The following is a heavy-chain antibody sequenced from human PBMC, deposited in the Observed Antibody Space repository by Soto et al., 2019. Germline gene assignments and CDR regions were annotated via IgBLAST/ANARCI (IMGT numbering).Heavy chain of an antibody. V-gene: IGHV4-39*01. D-gene: IGHD6-19*01. CDR2: ICYSGST. J-gene: IGHJ6*02. CDR1: GDSITSSSFC. CDR3: ARLDGNSADYYYGMDV. Sequence: SETLSLTCTVSGDSITSSSFCWGWIRQPPGKGLEWIGTICYSGSTYYNPSLQSRVTMSVDTSKNQFSLKLSSVTAADTGVYYCARLDGNSADYYYGMDVWGRGTTVTVSS.